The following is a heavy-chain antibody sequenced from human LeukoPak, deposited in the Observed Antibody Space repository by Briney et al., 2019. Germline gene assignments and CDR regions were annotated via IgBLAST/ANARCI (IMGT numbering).Heavy chain of an antibody. CDR3: ARDLSRITGTIWFDP. D-gene: IGHD1-20*01. V-gene: IGHV1-18*01. Sequence: ASVKVSCKASGYTFTSYGISWVRQAPGQGLEWMGWISAYNGNTNYAQKLQGRVTMTTDTSTSTAYMELRSLRSDDTAVYYCARDLSRITGTIWFDPWGQGTLVTVSS. J-gene: IGHJ5*02. CDR1: GYTFTSYG. CDR2: ISAYNGNT.